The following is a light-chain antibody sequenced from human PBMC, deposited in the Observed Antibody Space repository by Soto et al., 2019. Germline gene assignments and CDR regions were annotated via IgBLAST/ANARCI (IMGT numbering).Light chain of an antibody. CDR1: QSVSSN. Sequence: EIVMTQSPATLSVSPGERATLSCRASQSVSSNLAWYQQKPGQVPRLLIYGASIRATGIPARFSGSGSGTEFTLTISSLQSEDFAVYYCQHPGTFGQGTKLEIK. CDR3: QHPGT. V-gene: IGKV3D-15*01. J-gene: IGKJ2*02. CDR2: GAS.